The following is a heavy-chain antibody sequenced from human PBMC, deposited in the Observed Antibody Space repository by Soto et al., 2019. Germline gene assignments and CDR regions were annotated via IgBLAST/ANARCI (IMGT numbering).Heavy chain of an antibody. CDR2: ISAYNGNT. D-gene: IGHD3-9*01. V-gene: IGHV1-18*01. CDR1: GYTFTSYG. J-gene: IGHJ4*02. CDR3: ARAHLLRYFDWSTSCSDY. Sequence: QVQLVQSGAEVKKPGASVKVSCKASGYTFTSYGISWVRQAPGQWLEWMGWISAYNGNTNYAQKLQGRVTMTTDTSTSTAYMELRSLRSDDTAVYYCARAHLLRYFDWSTSCSDYWGQGTLVTVSS.